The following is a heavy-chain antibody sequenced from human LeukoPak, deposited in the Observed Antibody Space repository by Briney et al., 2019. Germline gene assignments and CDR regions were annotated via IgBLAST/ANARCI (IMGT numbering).Heavy chain of an antibody. V-gene: IGHV4-59*01. CDR1: GGSISSYY. J-gene: IGHJ5*02. Sequence: SETLSLTCTVSGGSISSYYWSWIRQPPGKGLEWIGYIYYSGSTNYNPSLKSRVTISVDTSKNQFSLKLSSVTAAATAVYYCARLRGYSYGSVRFDPWGQGTLVTVSS. CDR2: IYYSGST. CDR3: ARLRGYSYGSVRFDP. D-gene: IGHD5-18*01.